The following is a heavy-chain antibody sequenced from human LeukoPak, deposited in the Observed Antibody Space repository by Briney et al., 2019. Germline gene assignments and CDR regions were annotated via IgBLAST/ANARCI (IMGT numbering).Heavy chain of an antibody. CDR2: IYYSGVT. CDR3: ARLHLAVAGSDY. CDR1: GGSISSSSYY. D-gene: IGHD6-19*01. Sequence: PSETLSLTCTVSGGSISSSSYYWGWIRQPPGKGLEWIGSIYYSGVTYYNPSLKSRVTMSVDTSKNQFSLKLSSVTAADTAVYYCARLHLAVAGSDYWGQGTLVTVSS. V-gene: IGHV4-39*07. J-gene: IGHJ4*02.